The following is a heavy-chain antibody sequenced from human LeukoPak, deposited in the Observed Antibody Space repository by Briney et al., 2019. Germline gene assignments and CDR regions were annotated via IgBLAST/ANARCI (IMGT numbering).Heavy chain of an antibody. CDR2: INNDGTDT. CDR3: ARGGFSHGFDV. J-gene: IGHJ3*01. CDR1: GFTFRSFW. D-gene: IGHD5-12*01. V-gene: IGHV3-74*01. Sequence: GGSLRLSCAASGFTFRSFWIDWVRQAPGKGLVWVGRINNDGTDTIYADPVKGRFPVSRDNAKKTLFLKMNSLRVEATAVYFCARGGFSHGFDVWGQGTVVTVSS.